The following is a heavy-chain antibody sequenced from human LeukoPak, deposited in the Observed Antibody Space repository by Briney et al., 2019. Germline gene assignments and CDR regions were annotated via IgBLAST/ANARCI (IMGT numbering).Heavy chain of an antibody. Sequence: SETLSLTCAVSGHPINSAYYWVWIRQPPGKGLEWIGSLYHPDSTYYNPSLESRVTMSVDTSRNQFSLKLSFVTAADTAVYYCARQFDSHFYYLLDVWGTGTTVTVSS. CDR2: LYHPDST. D-gene: IGHD2/OR15-2a*01. CDR1: GHPINSAYY. V-gene: IGHV4-38-2*01. CDR3: ARQFDSHFYYLLDV. J-gene: IGHJ6*04.